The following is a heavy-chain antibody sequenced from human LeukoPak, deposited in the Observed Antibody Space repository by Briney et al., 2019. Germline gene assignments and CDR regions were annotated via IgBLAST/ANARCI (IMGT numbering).Heavy chain of an antibody. CDR1: GYTFTSYD. J-gene: IGHJ6*03. CDR2: MNPNSGNT. V-gene: IGHV1-8*01. CDR3: ARSRGRITIFGVVTHYHYYMDV. D-gene: IGHD3-3*01. Sequence: ASVKVSCKASGYTFTSYDINWVRHATGQGLEWMGWMNPNSGNTGYAQKFQGRVTMTRNTSISTAYMELSSLRSEDTAVYYCARSRGRITIFGVVTHYHYYMDVWGKGTTVTDSS.